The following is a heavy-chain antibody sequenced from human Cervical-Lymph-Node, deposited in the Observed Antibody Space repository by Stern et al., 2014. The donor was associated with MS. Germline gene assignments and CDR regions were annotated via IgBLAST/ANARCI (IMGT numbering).Heavy chain of an antibody. V-gene: IGHV1-46*01. CDR2: INPSGGST. Sequence: VQLVQSGAEVEKPGASVKVSCKASGYTFTTYYMHWGRQAPGQGLEWMGMINPSGGSTTYAQKFQGRVTMTRDTSTSTVYMELSSLRSEDTAVYYCARNWRGVGSTAYDYWGQGTLVTVSS. CDR1: GYTFTTYY. CDR3: ARNWRGVGSTAYDY. D-gene: IGHD1-26*01. J-gene: IGHJ4*02.